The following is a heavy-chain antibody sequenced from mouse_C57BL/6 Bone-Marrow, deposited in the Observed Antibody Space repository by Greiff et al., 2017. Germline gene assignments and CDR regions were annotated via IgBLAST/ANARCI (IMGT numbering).Heavy chain of an antibody. D-gene: IGHD2-4*01. J-gene: IGHJ4*01. CDR2: ISSGGSYP. V-gene: IGHV5-6*01. CDR1: GFTFSSYG. Sequence: EVHLVESGGDLVKPGGSLKLSCAASGFTFSSYGMSWVRQTPDKRLEWVATISSGGSYPYYTDSVKGRFTISRDNAKNTLYLQMRSLKSEDTAMYYCARSGRLRLWYYAMDYGGQGTSATVTS. CDR3: ARSGRLRLWYYAMDY.